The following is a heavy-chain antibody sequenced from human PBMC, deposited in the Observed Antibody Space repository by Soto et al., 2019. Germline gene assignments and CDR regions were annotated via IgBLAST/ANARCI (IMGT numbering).Heavy chain of an antibody. CDR3: ARGKRYFDWPEYYFDY. CDR2: INPSGGST. CDR1: GYTFTSYY. J-gene: IGHJ4*02. V-gene: IGHV1-46*03. Sequence: GXXVKVSCKASGYTFTSYYMHWVRHAPGQGLEWMGIINPSGGSTSYAQKFQGRVTMTRDTSTSTVYMELSSLRSEDTAVYYCARGKRYFDWPEYYFDYWGQGTLVTVS. D-gene: IGHD3-9*01.